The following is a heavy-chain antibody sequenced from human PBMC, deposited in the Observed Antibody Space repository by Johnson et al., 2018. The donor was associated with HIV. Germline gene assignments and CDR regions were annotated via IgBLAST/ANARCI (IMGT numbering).Heavy chain of an antibody. CDR2: INSDGSST. J-gene: IGHJ3*02. Sequence: VQLVESGGGVVRPGGSLRLSCAASGFTFDDYGMSWVRQAPGKGLEWVSGINSDGSSTSYADSVKGRFTISRDNAKNTLYLQMNSLRAEDTAVYYCARDVTAGNDAFDIWGQGTMVTVSS. D-gene: IGHD1-1*01. V-gene: IGHV3-20*04. CDR3: ARDVTAGNDAFDI. CDR1: GFTFDDYG.